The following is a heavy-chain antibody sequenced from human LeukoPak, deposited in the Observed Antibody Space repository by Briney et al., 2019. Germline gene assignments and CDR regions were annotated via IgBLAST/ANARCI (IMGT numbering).Heavy chain of an antibody. Sequence: SETLSLTCGVSGGSIDSTNFWSWVRQAPGKGLEWIGEINHSGSTNYNPSLKSRVTISVDTSKNQFSLKLSSVTAADTAVYYCASARAHLKYYYDSSGYYYFDYWGQGTLVTVSS. V-gene: IGHV4-4*02. J-gene: IGHJ4*02. CDR1: GGSIDSTNF. D-gene: IGHD3-22*01. CDR3: ASARAHLKYYYDSSGYYYFDY. CDR2: INHSGST.